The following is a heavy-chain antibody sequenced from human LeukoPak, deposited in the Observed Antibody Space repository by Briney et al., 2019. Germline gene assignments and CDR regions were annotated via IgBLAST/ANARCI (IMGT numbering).Heavy chain of an antibody. CDR2: IYHSGST. CDR3: ARGGSSGYYSWDYFDY. V-gene: IGHV4-30-2*01. D-gene: IGHD3-22*01. Sequence: SDTLSLTCAVSGVSISSGGYSWSWIRQPPGKGLEWIGYIYHSGSTYYNPSLKSRVTISVDRSKNQFSLKLSSVTAADTAVYYCARGGSSGYYSWDYFDYWGQGTLVTVSS. CDR1: GVSISSGGYS. J-gene: IGHJ4*02.